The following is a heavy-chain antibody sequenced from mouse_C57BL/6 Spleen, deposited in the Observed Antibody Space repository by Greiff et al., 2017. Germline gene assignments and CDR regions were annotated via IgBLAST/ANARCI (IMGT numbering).Heavy chain of an antibody. J-gene: IGHJ4*01. D-gene: IGHD2-3*01. Sequence: VQLVESGPELVKPGASVKLSCKASGYTFTSYDINWVKQRPGQGLEWIGWIYPSDGSTKYNEKFKGKTTLTLDNSSSTAYMELHSLTSEDSAVYYCARADDVQYYAMDYWGQGTSVTVSS. V-gene: IGHV1-85*01. CDR1: GYTFTSYD. CDR3: ARADDVQYYAMDY. CDR2: IYPSDGST.